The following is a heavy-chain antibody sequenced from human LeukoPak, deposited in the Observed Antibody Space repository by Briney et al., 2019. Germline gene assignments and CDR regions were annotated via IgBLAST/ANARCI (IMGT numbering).Heavy chain of an antibody. J-gene: IGHJ5*02. CDR3: ARDRRHCSGGSCYFASWFDL. CDR2: INAGNGNT. CDR1: GYTFTSYA. Sequence: ASVKVSCKASGYTFTSYAMHWVRQAPGQRLEWMGWINAGNGNTKYSQKFQGRVTITRDTSASTAYMELSSLRSEDTAVYYCARDRRHCSGGSCYFASWFDLWGQGTLVTVSS. D-gene: IGHD2-15*01. V-gene: IGHV1-3*01.